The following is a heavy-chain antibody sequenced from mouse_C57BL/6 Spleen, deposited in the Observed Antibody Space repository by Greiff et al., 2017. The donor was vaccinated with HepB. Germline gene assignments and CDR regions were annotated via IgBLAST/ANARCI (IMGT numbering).Heavy chain of an antibody. CDR2: IYPGNSDT. D-gene: IGHD1-1*01. J-gene: IGHJ1*03. CDR3: TRPITTVVGDWYFDV. CDR1: GYTFTSYW. V-gene: IGHV1-5*01. Sequence: EVQLQESGTVLARPGASVKMSCKPSGYTFTSYWMHWVKQRPGQGLEWIGAIYPGNSDTSYNQKFKGKAKLTAVTSASTAYMELSSLTNEDSAVYYCTRPITTVVGDWYFDVWGTGTTVTVSS.